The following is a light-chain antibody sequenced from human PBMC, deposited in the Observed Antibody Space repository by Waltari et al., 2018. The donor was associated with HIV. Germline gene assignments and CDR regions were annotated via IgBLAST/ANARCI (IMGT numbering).Light chain of an antibody. Sequence: VMTQSPATVSVSPGEGATLSCRASQSIHNNLVWYQKRPGQAPRLLIYDASTRATGIPARFSGSGSGTEFTLTINNLQTEDSAIYYCQQYTNWPRTFGQGTKVEIK. V-gene: IGKV3-15*01. J-gene: IGKJ1*01. CDR2: DAS. CDR1: QSIHNN. CDR3: QQYTNWPRT.